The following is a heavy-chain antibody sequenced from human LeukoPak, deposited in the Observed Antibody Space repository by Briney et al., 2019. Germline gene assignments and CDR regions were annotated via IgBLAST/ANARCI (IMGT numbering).Heavy chain of an antibody. J-gene: IGHJ6*02. CDR2: INPNSGGT. CDR3: ASSSGSYCGGDCYSPYYYYGMDV. D-gene: IGHD2-21*02. V-gene: IGHV1-2*02. Sequence: ASVKVSCKASGYTFTGYYMHWVRQAPGQGLEWMGWINPNSGGTNYARKFQGRVTMTRDTSISTAYMELSRLRPDDTAVYYCASSSGSYCGGDCYSPYYYYGMDVWGQGTTVTVSS. CDR1: GYTFTGYY.